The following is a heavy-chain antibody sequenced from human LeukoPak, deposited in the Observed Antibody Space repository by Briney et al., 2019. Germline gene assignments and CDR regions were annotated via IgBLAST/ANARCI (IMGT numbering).Heavy chain of an antibody. V-gene: IGHV4-59*01. CDR3: ARDDCSGGTCHIGEYFHH. CDR1: GGSISSYY. D-gene: IGHD2-15*01. CDR2: IYYSGST. Sequence: SETLSLTCTVSGGSISSYYWSWIRQPPGKGLEWIGYIYYSGSTNYNPSLKSRVTISVDTSKNQFSLKLSSVTAADTAVYYCARDDCSGGTCHIGEYFHHWGQGTLVTVSS. J-gene: IGHJ1*01.